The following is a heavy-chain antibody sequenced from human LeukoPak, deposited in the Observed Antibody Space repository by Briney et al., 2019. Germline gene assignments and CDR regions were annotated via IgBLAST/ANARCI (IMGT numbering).Heavy chain of an antibody. Sequence: ASVKVSCKASGYTFTSYDINWVRQATGQGLEWMGWMNPNSGNTGYAQKSQGRVTMTRNTSISTAYMELSSLRSEDTAVYYCARGAELGEYVSVDYWGQGTLVTVSS. CDR1: GYTFTSYD. CDR3: ARGAELGEYVSVDY. V-gene: IGHV1-8*01. CDR2: MNPNSGNT. D-gene: IGHD3-10*01. J-gene: IGHJ4*02.